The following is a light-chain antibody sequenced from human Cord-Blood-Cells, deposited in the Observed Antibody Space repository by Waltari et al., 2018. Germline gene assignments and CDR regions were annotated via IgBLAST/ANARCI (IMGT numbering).Light chain of an antibody. CDR1: QSVSSY. CDR3: QQRSNWPPIFT. J-gene: IGKJ3*01. V-gene: IGKV3-11*01. Sequence: ERVFTQSPATLSLSPGERATRTSRASQSVSSYLAWYQQTPGQAPRLLIYDASNRATGIPARFSGSGSGTDFTLTISSLEPEDFAVYYCQQRSNWPPIFTFGPGTKVDIK. CDR2: DAS.